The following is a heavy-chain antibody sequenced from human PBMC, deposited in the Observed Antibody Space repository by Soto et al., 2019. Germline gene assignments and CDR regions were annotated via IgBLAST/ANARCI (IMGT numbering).Heavy chain of an antibody. V-gene: IGHV3-11*01. Sequence: GGSLRLSCAASGFTFSYSYMSWIRQSPGKGLEWISYITFSGNTVYYADSLKGRFTISRDNAKNSLYLQMNRLRAEDTAVYYCARVSWREKYGMDVWGQGTTVTVSS. CDR3: ARVSWREKYGMDV. CDR2: ITFSGNTV. CDR1: GFTFSYSY. J-gene: IGHJ6*02.